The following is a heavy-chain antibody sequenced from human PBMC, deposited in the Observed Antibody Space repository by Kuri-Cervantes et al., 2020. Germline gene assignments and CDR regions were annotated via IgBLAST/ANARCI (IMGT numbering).Heavy chain of an antibody. J-gene: IGHJ4*02. D-gene: IGHD3-22*01. V-gene: IGHV3-7*01. Sequence: GESLKISCAASGFTFSSYWMSWVRQAPGKGLEWVANIKQDGSEKYYVDSVKGRFTISRDNAKNSLYLQMNSLRAEDTAVYYCAKNQRITMIVVVTYDFDYWGQGTLVTVSS. CDR3: AKNQRITMIVVVTYDFDY. CDR2: IKQDGSEK. CDR1: GFTFSSYW.